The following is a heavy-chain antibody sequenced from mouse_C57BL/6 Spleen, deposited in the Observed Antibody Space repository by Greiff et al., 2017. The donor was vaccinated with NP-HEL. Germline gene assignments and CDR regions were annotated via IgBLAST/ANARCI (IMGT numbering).Heavy chain of an antibody. Sequence: QVQLQQPGAELVRPGSSVKLSCKASGYTFTSYWMDWVKQRPGQGLEWIGNIYPSDSETHYNQKFKDKATLTVDKSSSTAYMQLSSLTSEDPAVYYCARYDYDVGFAYWGQGTLVTVSA. CDR3: ARYDYDVGFAY. CDR1: GYTFTSYW. V-gene: IGHV1-61*01. CDR2: IYPSDSET. D-gene: IGHD2-4*01. J-gene: IGHJ3*01.